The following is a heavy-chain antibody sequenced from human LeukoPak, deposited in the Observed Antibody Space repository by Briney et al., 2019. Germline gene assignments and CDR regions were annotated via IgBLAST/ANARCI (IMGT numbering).Heavy chain of an antibody. Sequence: GGSLRLSCAASGFTFSSYEMNWVRQAPGKGLEWVSYISSSGSTIYYADSVKGRFTISRDNAKNSLYLQMNSLRAEDTAVYYCARGRSGWYTDHFDYWGQGTLVTVSS. CDR1: GFTFSSYE. CDR2: ISSSGSTI. CDR3: ARGRSGWYTDHFDY. D-gene: IGHD6-19*01. J-gene: IGHJ4*02. V-gene: IGHV3-48*03.